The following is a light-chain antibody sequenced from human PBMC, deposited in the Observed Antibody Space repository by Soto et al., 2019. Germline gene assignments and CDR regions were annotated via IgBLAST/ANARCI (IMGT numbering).Light chain of an antibody. CDR2: GAS. V-gene: IGKV3-15*01. J-gene: IGKJ1*01. CDR1: QSVSSN. Sequence: EIVMTQSPATLSVSPGERATLSCRASQSVSSNLAWYQQKPGQAPRLLIYGASTRATGIPARFSGSGSGTEFNLTISSLQSEDFAVYYCQQYNNWPPWKFGHGTKVDI. CDR3: QQYNNWPPWK.